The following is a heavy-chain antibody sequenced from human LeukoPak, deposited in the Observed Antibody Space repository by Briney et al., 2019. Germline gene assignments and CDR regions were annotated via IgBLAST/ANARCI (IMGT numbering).Heavy chain of an antibody. Sequence: ASVKVSCKASGYTFTSYDINWVRQATGQGLEWMGWMNPNSGNTGYAQKFQGRVTMTRDTSISTAYMELSRLRSDDTAVYYCARAVVVVTATQTYNWFDPWGQGTLVTVSS. CDR3: ARAVVVVTATQTYNWFDP. CDR1: GYTFTSYD. J-gene: IGHJ5*02. D-gene: IGHD2-21*02. V-gene: IGHV1-8*02. CDR2: MNPNSGNT.